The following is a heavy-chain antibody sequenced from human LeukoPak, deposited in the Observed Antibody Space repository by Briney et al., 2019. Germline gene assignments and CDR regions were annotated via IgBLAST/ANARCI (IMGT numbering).Heavy chain of an antibody. CDR3: ARVDSSGYHFDY. J-gene: IGHJ4*02. CDR2: IYHSGST. V-gene: IGHV4-30-2*01. CDR1: GVSISRGGYS. D-gene: IGHD3-22*01. Sequence: SETLSLTCAVSGVSISRGGYSWSWIRQPPGKGLEWIGYIYHSGSTYYNPSLKSRVTISVDRSKNQFSPKLSSVTAADTAVYYCARVDSSGYHFDYWGQGALVTVSS.